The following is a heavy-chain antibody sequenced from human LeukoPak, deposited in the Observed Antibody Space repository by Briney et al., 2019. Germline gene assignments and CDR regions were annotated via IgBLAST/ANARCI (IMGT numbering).Heavy chain of an antibody. J-gene: IGHJ4*02. CDR3: ASGYSSLPFDY. V-gene: IGHV4-39*07. CDR2: IYYSGST. Sequence: PSETLSLTCTVSGGSISSSSYYWGWIRQPPGKGLEWIGSIYYSGSTYYNPSLKSRVTISVDTSKNQFSLKLSSVTAADTAVYYCASGYSSLPFDYWGQGTLVTVS. D-gene: IGHD3-22*01. CDR1: GGSISSSSYY.